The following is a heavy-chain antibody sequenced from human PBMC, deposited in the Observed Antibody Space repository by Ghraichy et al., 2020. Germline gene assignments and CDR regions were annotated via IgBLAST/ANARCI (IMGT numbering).Heavy chain of an antibody. J-gene: IGHJ6*02. D-gene: IGHD4-23*01. V-gene: IGHV3-48*02. Sequence: GESLNISCVGSGFTFSGYSMNWVRQSPGKGLEWVSYITSSSRTIFYADSVKGRFTISRDNDQNSLYLQMNSLRDEDTAEYYCARGSKVVRFYYYDGMDVWGQGTTVTVSS. CDR2: ITSSSRTI. CDR1: GFTFSGYS. CDR3: ARGSKVVRFYYYDGMDV.